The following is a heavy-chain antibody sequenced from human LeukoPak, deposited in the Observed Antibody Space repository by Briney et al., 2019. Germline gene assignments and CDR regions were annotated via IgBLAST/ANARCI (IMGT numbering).Heavy chain of an antibody. CDR2: IRSKVYGGTP. J-gene: IGHJ4*02. CDR3: TRDQTPYY. CDR1: GFTFGDYA. Sequence: GGTLRLSCTASGFTFGDYAMTWVRQAPGKGLEWVGFIRSKVYGGTPEYAASVKGRFTISRDDSKGIAYLQMNSLKTEDTAVYYCTRDQTPYYWGQGTLVTVSS. V-gene: IGHV3-49*04.